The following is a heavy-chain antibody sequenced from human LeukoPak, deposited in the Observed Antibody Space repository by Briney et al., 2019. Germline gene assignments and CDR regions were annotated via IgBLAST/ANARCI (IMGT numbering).Heavy chain of an antibody. CDR2: IRSKVYGGTP. J-gene: IGHJ4*02. CDR3: TRDQTPYY. CDR1: GFTFGDYA. Sequence: GGTLRLSCTASGFTFGDYAMTWVRQAPGKGLEWVGFIRSKVYGGTPEYAASVKGRFTISRDDSKGIAYLQMNSLKTEDTAVYYCTRDQTPYYWGQGTLVTVSS. V-gene: IGHV3-49*04.